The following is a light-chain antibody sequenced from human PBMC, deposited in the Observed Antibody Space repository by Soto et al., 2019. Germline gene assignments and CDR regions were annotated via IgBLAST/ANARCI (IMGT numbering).Light chain of an antibody. CDR1: SSHVGGYNY. CDR3: SSYAGSNMVV. V-gene: IGLV2-8*01. J-gene: IGLJ2*01. Sequence: QSALTQPPSASGSPGQSVTISCTGTSSHVGGYNYVSWYQQHPGKAPKLMIYEVSKRPSGVPDRFSGSKSGNTASLTVSGLQAEDEADYYCSSYAGSNMVVFGGGTQLTVL. CDR2: EVS.